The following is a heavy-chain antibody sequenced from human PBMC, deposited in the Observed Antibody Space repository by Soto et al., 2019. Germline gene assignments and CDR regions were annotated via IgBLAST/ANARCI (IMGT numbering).Heavy chain of an antibody. Sequence: ASVKVSCKASGYTFTGYYMHWVRQAPGQGLEWMGWINPNSGGTNYAQKFQGRVTMTRDTSISTAYMELSRLRSDDTAVYYCARDRISSSSGEDYWGQGTLVTVS. J-gene: IGHJ4*02. D-gene: IGHD6-6*01. CDR2: INPNSGGT. CDR1: GYTFTGYY. V-gene: IGHV1-2*02. CDR3: ARDRISSSSGEDY.